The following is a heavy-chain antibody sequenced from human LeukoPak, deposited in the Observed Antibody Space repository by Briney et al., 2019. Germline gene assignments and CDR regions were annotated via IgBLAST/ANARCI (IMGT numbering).Heavy chain of an antibody. D-gene: IGHD3-10*01. CDR3: ARLRVRGVIGAFDI. CDR2: TDPSDSYN. J-gene: IGHJ3*02. Sequence: KFGESLKISCKGSGYSFTSYWISWVRQMPGKGLEWMGRTDPSDSYNNYRPSLQGHVTISADKSISTAYLQWSSLKASDTAMYYCARLRVRGVIGAFDIWGQGTMVTVSS. CDR1: GYSFTSYW. V-gene: IGHV5-10-1*01.